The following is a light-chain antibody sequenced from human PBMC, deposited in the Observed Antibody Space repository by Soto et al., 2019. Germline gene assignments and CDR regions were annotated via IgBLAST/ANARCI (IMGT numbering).Light chain of an antibody. CDR1: QNISSN. CDR3: QQYNNWLWT. J-gene: IGKJ1*01. CDR2: GAS. Sequence: EILMTQSPATLSVSPGERATLSCRASQNISSNLAWYQQKPGQAPRVLIDGASTRATGIPARFSGSGSGTEFTLTISGLQSGHFAVYYCQQYNNWLWTFGQGTNVQIK. V-gene: IGKV3-15*01.